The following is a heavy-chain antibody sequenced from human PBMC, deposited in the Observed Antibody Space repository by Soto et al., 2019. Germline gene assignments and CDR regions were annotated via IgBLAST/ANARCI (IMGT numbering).Heavy chain of an antibody. CDR3: ARGTYYYDSSGYYDAFDI. V-gene: IGHV3-53*04. J-gene: IGHJ3*02. CDR1: GFTVSSNY. Sequence: GGSLRLSCAASGFTVSSNYMSWVRQAPGKGLEWVSVIYSGGSTYYADSVKGRFTISRHNSKNTLYLQMNSLRAEDTAVYYCARGTYYYDSSGYYDAFDIWGQGTMVTVSS. D-gene: IGHD3-22*01. CDR2: IYSGGST.